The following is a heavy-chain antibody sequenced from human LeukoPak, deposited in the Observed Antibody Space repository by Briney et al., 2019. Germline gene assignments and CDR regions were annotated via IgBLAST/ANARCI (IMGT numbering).Heavy chain of an antibody. J-gene: IGHJ4*02. CDR3: AKGRFDWLTHDY. CDR1: GWTFSCYA. D-gene: IGHD3-9*01. V-gene: IGHV3-23*01. Sequence: GGSLRLSCAASGWTFSCYAMSWVRQAPGKGLEWVSAISGSGGSTYYADSVKGRFTISRDNSKNTLYLQMNSLRAEDTAVYYCAKGRFDWLTHDYWGQGTLVTVSS. CDR2: ISGSGGST.